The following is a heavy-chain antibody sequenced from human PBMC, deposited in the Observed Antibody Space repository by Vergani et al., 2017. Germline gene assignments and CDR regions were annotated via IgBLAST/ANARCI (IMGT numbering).Heavy chain of an antibody. CDR3: AKATLSGWVNYYFDY. D-gene: IGHD6-19*01. CDR1: GLTFSSYA. V-gene: IGHV3-23*04. CDR2: ISGSGCST. Sequence: VQLVESGGGVVQPGGSLRLSCAASGLTFSSYAMSWVRQAPGKGLEWVSAISGSGCSTYYADSVKGRFTISRDNAKNSLYLQMYSLRAEDTAVYYCAKATLSGWVNYYFDYWGQGTLVTVSS. J-gene: IGHJ4*02.